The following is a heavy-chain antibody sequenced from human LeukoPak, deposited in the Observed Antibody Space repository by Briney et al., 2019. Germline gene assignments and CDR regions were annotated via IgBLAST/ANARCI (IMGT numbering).Heavy chain of an antibody. V-gene: IGHV3-30*02. D-gene: IGHD3-3*02. Sequence: GGSLRLSCAASGFTFSSYGMHWVRQAPGKGLEWVAFIRYDGSNKYYADSVKGRFTISRDNSKNTLYLQMNSLRAEDTAVYYCAILGDHFWSGYSAYWGQGTLVTVSS. CDR2: IRYDGSNK. J-gene: IGHJ4*02. CDR3: AILGDHFWSGYSAY. CDR1: GFTFSSYG.